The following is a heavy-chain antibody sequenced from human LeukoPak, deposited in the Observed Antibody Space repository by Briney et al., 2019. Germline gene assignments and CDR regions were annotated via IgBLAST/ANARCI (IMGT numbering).Heavy chain of an antibody. CDR2: INTDGGST. Sequence: GGSLGLFCAASGFTFSSYWMHWVRQAPGKGLVWVARINTDGGSTTYAGSVKGRFTISRDNAKHTLYLQMNSLRAEDTAVYYCARALVAPYYFDYWGQGALVSVPS. V-gene: IGHV3-74*01. J-gene: IGHJ4*02. CDR1: GFTFSSYW. D-gene: IGHD2-15*01. CDR3: ARALVAPYYFDY.